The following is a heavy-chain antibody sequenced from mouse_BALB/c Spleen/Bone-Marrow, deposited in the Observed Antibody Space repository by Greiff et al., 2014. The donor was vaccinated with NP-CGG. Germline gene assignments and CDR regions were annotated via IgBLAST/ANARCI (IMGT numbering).Heavy chain of an antibody. CDR2: IDPATGHT. Sequence: EVQLQQSGADLVKPGASVKLSCTASPFNIKDSYIHWVKQRPEQGLEWIGRIDPATGHTKYDPKFQDKATITADTSSNTAYLQLSSLTSEDTAVYYCARWGVYYDYEPFPYWGQGTLVTVSA. V-gene: IGHV14-3*02. CDR3: ARWGVYYDYEPFPY. D-gene: IGHD2-4*01. CDR1: PFNIKDSY. J-gene: IGHJ3*01.